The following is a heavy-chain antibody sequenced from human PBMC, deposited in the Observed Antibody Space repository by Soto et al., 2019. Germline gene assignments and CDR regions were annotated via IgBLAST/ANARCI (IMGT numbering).Heavy chain of an antibody. Sequence: EVQLVESGGGLVQPGGSLRLSCAASGFTFSSYWMSWVRQAPGKGLEWVANIKQDGSEKYYVDSVKGRFTISRDNAKNSLYLQMNSLRAEDTAVYYCARAPYCSGGSCYSSPYYGMDVWGQGTTVTVSS. V-gene: IGHV3-7*03. J-gene: IGHJ6*02. D-gene: IGHD2-15*01. CDR1: GFTFSSYW. CDR2: IKQDGSEK. CDR3: ARAPYCSGGSCYSSPYYGMDV.